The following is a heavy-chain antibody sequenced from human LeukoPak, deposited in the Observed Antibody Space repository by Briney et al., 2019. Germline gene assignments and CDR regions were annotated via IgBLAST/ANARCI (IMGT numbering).Heavy chain of an antibody. CDR3: ARGRGGATTGLDH. CDR1: GYTFNGYY. D-gene: IGHD1-26*01. J-gene: IGHJ4*02. V-gene: IGHV1-2*02. Sequence: ASVKVSCNASGYTFNGYYMHWIRQAPAPGLESMGWINSNSGAKNYALNFQGRVTMSRDISTNTAYMELNTLTSEDTAVYYCARGRGGATTGLDHWGQGTLVTVSS. CDR2: INSNSGAK.